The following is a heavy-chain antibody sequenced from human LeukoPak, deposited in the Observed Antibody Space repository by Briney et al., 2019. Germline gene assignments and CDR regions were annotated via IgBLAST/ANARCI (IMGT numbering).Heavy chain of an antibody. V-gene: IGHV4-59*01. CDR1: GGSISNYY. Sequence: SETLSLTCTVSGGSISNYYWSWLRQPPGKGLEWIGYIYFSGTTNINPSLKSRVTISVDMSKNQSSLKLSSVTAADTAVYYCAREDPQTTVPEGLDVWGQGTTVTVSS. CDR2: IYFSGTT. D-gene: IGHD4-17*01. CDR3: AREDPQTTVPEGLDV. J-gene: IGHJ6*02.